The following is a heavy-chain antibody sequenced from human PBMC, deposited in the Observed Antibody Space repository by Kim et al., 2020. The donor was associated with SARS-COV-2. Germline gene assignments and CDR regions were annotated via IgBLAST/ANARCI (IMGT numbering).Heavy chain of an antibody. CDR1: GFTFSSYS. Sequence: GGSLRLSCAASGFTFSSYSMNWVRQAPGKGLEWVSYISSSSSTIYYADSVKGRFTISRDNAKNSLYLQMNSLRDEDTAVYYCARTIGYSSSWYPKPYYFDYWGQGTLVTVSS. D-gene: IGHD6-13*01. J-gene: IGHJ4*02. CDR3: ARTIGYSSSWYPKPYYFDY. V-gene: IGHV3-48*02. CDR2: ISSSSSTI.